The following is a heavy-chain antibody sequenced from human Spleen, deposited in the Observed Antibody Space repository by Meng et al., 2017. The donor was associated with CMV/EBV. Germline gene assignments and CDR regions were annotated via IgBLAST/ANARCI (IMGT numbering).Heavy chain of an antibody. CDR1: GFTFSSYA. V-gene: IGHV3-30-3*01. D-gene: IGHD2-2*01. CDR3: ATAPVPAAMAAYFDY. J-gene: IGHJ4*02. Sequence: GESLKISCAASGFTFSSYAMHWVRQAPGKGLEWVAVTSYDGSNKYYADSVKGRFTISRDNSKNTLYLQMNSLRAEDTAVYYCATAPVPAAMAAYFDYWGQGTLVTVSS. CDR2: TSYDGSNK.